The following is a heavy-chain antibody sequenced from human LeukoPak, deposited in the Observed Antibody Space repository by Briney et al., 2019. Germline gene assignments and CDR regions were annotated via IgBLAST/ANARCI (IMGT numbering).Heavy chain of an antibody. J-gene: IGHJ4*02. D-gene: IGHD4-17*01. CDR3: ASKSTDHGEIRFDY. CDR1: GDSTNTYF. CDR2: IYYTGTT. Sequence: SETLSLTCTLSGDSTNTYFWSWIRQSPGKGLVCIGYIYYTGTTNYNPSLKSPVTISVDTSKNQFSLKVNSVTAADTGVYYCASKSTDHGEIRFDYWGKGTLVTVSS. V-gene: IGHV4-59*01.